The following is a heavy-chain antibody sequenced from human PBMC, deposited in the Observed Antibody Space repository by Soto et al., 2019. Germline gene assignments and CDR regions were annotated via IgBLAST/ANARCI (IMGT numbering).Heavy chain of an antibody. J-gene: IGHJ4*02. CDR3: ATGRTNYNNKRDYDC. CDR2: INPNSGDT. CDR1: GYTFIGYY. V-gene: IGHV1-2*02. Sequence: ASVKVSCKASGYTFIGYYMHWVRQAPGQGLEWMGWINPNSGDTNYAQKFQGRVTMTRDTSISAAYTELSRLRFDDTAVYYCATGRTNYNNKRDYDCWGQGSLVTVSS. D-gene: IGHD1-1*01.